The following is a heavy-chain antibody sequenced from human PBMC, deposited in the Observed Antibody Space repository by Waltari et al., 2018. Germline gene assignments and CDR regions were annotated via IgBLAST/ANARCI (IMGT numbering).Heavy chain of an antibody. J-gene: IGHJ3*02. V-gene: IGHV4-59*11. CDR3: AREDCSGGSCQVGDAFDI. CDR1: GGSISSHY. D-gene: IGHD2-15*01. CDR2: IYYSGCT. Sequence: QVQLQESGPGLVKPSETLSLTCTVSGGSISSHYWSWIRQPPGKGLEWIGYIYYSGCTNDNPSRKSRVTISVDTSKTQFSLKLSSVTAADTAVYYCAREDCSGGSCQVGDAFDIWGQGTMVTVSS.